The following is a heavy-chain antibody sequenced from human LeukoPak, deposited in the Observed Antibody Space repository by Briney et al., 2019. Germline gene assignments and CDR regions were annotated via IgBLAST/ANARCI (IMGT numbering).Heavy chain of an antibody. J-gene: IGHJ4*02. D-gene: IGHD4-11*01. V-gene: IGHV3-23*01. CDR3: AKSPGNYEWGEFDY. CDR2: ISGSGGST. Sequence: GGTLRLSCAASGFTFSSYAMSWVRQAPGHGLEWVSAISGSGGSTYYADSVKGRFTISRDNSKNTLYLQMNSLRAEDTAVYYCAKSPGNYEWGEFDYWGQGTLVTVSS. CDR1: GFTFSSYA.